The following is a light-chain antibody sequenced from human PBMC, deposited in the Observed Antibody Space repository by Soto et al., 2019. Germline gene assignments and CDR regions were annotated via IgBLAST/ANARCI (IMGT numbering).Light chain of an antibody. CDR3: QQSYSTLTWT. CDR2: AAS. V-gene: IGKV1-39*01. J-gene: IGKJ1*01. Sequence: DIQMTQSPSILSASVGDRVTITCRASQSIRSWLAWYQQKPGKAPKLLVYAASSLQSGVPSRFSGSGSGTDFTLTISSLQPEDFATYYCQQSYSTLTWTFGQGTKVDNK. CDR1: QSIRSW.